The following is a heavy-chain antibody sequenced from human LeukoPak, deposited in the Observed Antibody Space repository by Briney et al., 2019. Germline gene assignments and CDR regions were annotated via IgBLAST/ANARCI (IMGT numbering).Heavy chain of an antibody. V-gene: IGHV1-2*02. J-gene: IGHJ3*02. Sequence: ALVKVSCKASGYTFSDYYMHWVRQAPAQGLEWMGWISPNSVEKKYAQKFQGRVTMTRDTSISTAYMELSRLRSDDTAVYYCARKRGVGVDTNAFDIWGQGTMVTVSS. CDR3: ARKRGVGVDTNAFDI. CDR2: ISPNSVEK. D-gene: IGHD3-3*01. CDR1: GYTFSDYY.